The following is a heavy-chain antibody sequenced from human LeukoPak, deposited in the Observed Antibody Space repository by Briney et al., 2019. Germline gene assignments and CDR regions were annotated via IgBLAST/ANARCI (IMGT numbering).Heavy chain of an antibody. D-gene: IGHD2-15*01. CDR2: INPSGGST. Sequence: ASVKVSCKASGYTFTSYYMHWVRQAPGQGLEWMGIINPSGGSTSYAQKFQGRVTMTRDMSTSTVYMELSSLRSEDTAVYYCARVGEIVKYCSGGSCSLFYWGQGTLVTVSS. J-gene: IGHJ4*02. CDR1: GYTFTSYY. CDR3: ARVGEIVKYCSGGSCSLFY. V-gene: IGHV1-46*01.